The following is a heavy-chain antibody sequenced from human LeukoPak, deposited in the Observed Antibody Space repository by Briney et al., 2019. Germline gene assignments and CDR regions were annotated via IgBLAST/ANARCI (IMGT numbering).Heavy chain of an antibody. CDR1: GFTFSDYY. V-gene: IGHV3-11*01. J-gene: IGHJ4*02. CDR3: ATSRITIFGVVSGYFDY. CDR2: ISSSGSTI. Sequence: RGSLRLSCAASGFTFSDYYMSWVRQAPGKGLEWVSYISSSGSTIYYADSVKGRFTISRDNAKNSLYLQMNSLRAEDTAVYYCATSRITIFGVVSGYFDYWGQGTLVTVSS. D-gene: IGHD3-3*01.